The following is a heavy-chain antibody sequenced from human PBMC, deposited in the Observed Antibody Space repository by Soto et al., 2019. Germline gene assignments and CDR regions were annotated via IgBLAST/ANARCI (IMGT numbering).Heavy chain of an antibody. D-gene: IGHD3-3*01. V-gene: IGHV1-3*01. J-gene: IGHJ6*02. CDR1: GYTFTSYA. CDR2: INAGNGNT. CDR3: AGGVRAYYVFLCCYYAYYYYVIDV. Sequence: ASVKVSCKASGYTFTSYAMHLVRQAPGQRLEWMGWINAGNGNTKYSQKFQGRVTITRDTSASTAYMELSSLRSEDTAVYYCAGGVRAYYVFLCCYYAYYYYVIDVRAQRTTVTVS.